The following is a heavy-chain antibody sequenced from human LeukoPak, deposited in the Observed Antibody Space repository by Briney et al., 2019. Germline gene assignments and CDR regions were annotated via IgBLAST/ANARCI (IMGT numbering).Heavy chain of an antibody. Sequence: PSETLSLTCTVSGGSISSYYWSWIRQPPGEGLEWIGYIYYSGSTNYNPSLKSRVTISVTTSNTQFSPNLSSVTAADTAVYYCARLSTVTTSFDYWGQGTLVTVSS. CDR1: GGSISSYY. V-gene: IGHV4-59*12. CDR3: ARLSTVTTSFDY. J-gene: IGHJ4*02. D-gene: IGHD4-17*01. CDR2: IYYSGST.